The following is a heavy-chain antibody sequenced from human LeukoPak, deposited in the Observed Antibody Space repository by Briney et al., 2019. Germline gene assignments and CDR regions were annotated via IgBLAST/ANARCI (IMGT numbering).Heavy chain of an antibody. CDR3: ARGLQGIDY. D-gene: IGHD4-11*01. V-gene: IGHV3-74*01. CDR2: INTDGSSI. J-gene: IGHJ4*02. Sequence: GGSLRLSCAASGFTFSSYAMSWVRQAPGKGLVWVSRINTDGSSINYADSVKGRFTISRDNAKNTLYLQMNSLRAEDTAVYYCARGLQGIDYWGQGTLVTVSS. CDR1: GFTFSSYA.